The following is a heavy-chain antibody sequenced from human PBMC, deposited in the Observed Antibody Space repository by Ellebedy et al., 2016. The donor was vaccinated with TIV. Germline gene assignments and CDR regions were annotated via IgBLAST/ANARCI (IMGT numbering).Heavy chain of an antibody. CDR2: ISSSSSTI. V-gene: IGHV3-48*02. D-gene: IGHD1-26*01. J-gene: IGHJ2*01. CDR1: GFTFSSYS. Sequence: GESLKISXAASGFTFSSYSMNWVRQAPGKGLEWVSYISSSSSTIYYADSVKGRFTISRDNAKNSLYLQMNSLRDEDTAEYYCARDGREGYSGSYSGGYWYFDLWGRGTLVTVSS. CDR3: ARDGREGYSGSYSGGYWYFDL.